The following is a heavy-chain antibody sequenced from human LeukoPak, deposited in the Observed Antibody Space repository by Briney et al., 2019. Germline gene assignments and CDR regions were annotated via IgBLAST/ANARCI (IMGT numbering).Heavy chain of an antibody. D-gene: IGHD2-2*01. Sequence: PSETLSLTCTVSGGSISSYYWSWIRQPPGKGLEWIGYIYYSGSTNYNPSLKSRVTISVDTSKNQFSLKLSSVTAADTAVYYCARGGYDYCSSTSCYYYYYMDVWGKGTTVTVSS. CDR2: IYYSGST. J-gene: IGHJ6*03. V-gene: IGHV4-59*01. CDR3: ARGGYDYCSSTSCYYYYYMDV. CDR1: GGSISSYY.